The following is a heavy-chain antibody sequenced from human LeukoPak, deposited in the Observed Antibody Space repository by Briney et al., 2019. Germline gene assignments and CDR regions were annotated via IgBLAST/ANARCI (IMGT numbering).Heavy chain of an antibody. V-gene: IGHV3-48*01. Sequence: GGSLRLSCAASGFTFSGYSMNWVRQAPGKGLEWVSYISSSSGTIYYADSVKGRFTISRDNAKNSLYLQMNSLRAEDTAVYYCARSVYGDYEEWFDPWGQGTLVTVSS. CDR1: GFTFSGYS. D-gene: IGHD4-17*01. CDR2: ISSSSGTI. J-gene: IGHJ5*02. CDR3: ARSVYGDYEEWFDP.